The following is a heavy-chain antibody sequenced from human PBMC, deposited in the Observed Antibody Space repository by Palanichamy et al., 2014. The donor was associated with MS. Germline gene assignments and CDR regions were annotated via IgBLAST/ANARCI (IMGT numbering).Heavy chain of an antibody. CDR2: IKEDGSQK. D-gene: IGHD3-16*02. J-gene: IGHJ4*02. V-gene: IGHV3-7*04. CDR1: GFNFETYW. Sequence: LVESGGGLAQWGETMTVSCVASGFNFETYWMTWVRQAPGKGLEWVAAIKEDGSQKSYMDSVKGRFAISRDNVKNSLYLQMGGLTVEDTAVYFCARVITSGTPQCFDFWGKGTLVTVSS. CDR3: ARVITSGTPQCFDF.